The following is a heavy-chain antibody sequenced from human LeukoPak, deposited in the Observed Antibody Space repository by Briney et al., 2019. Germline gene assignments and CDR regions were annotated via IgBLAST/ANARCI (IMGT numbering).Heavy chain of an antibody. CDR3: ARGYSYGYSWFDP. CDR2: INHSGST. CDR1: GGSFSSYY. J-gene: IGHJ5*02. V-gene: IGHV4-34*01. D-gene: IGHD5-18*01. Sequence: SETLSLTCAVYGGSFSSYYWSWIRQPPGKGLEWIGEINHSGSTNYNPSLKSRVTISVDTSKNQFSLKLSSVTAADTAVYYCARGYSYGYSWFDPWGQGTLVTVSS.